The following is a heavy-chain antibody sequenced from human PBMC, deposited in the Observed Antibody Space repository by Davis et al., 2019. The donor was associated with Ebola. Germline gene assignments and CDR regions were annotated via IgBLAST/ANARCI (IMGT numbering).Heavy chain of an antibody. J-gene: IGHJ5*02. D-gene: IGHD3-10*01. CDR1: GYTFTSYG. CDR3: ARGITMVRVLGWFDP. Sequence: AASVKVSCKASGYTFTSYGISWVRQAPGQGLEWMGWISAYNGNTTYAQKLQGRVTMTTDTSASTAYMELSSLRSDDTAVYYCARGITMVRVLGWFDPWGQGTLVTVSS. CDR2: ISAYNGNT. V-gene: IGHV1-18*01.